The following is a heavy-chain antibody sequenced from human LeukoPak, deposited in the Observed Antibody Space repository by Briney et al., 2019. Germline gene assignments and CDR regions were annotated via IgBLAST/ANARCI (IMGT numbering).Heavy chain of an antibody. Sequence: GASVKVSCKASGYTFTSYGISWVRQAPGQGLEWMGWISAYNGNTNYAQKLQGRVTMTTDTSTSTAYMELRSLRSDDTAVYYCARDPPIAVAGLPHFDYRGQGTLVTVSS. V-gene: IGHV1-18*01. CDR1: GYTFTSYG. CDR3: ARDPPIAVAGLPHFDY. CDR2: ISAYNGNT. D-gene: IGHD6-19*01. J-gene: IGHJ4*02.